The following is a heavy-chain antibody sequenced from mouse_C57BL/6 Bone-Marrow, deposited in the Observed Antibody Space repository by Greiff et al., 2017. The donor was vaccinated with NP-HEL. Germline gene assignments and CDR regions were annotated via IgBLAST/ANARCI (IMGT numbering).Heavy chain of an antibody. J-gene: IGHJ3*01. CDR1: VYTFTSYW. Sequence: VQLQQPGTELVTPFSPFTLSFPSSVYTFTSYWIPFVKHMPGQGLEWIGNINPSNGGTNYNEKFKSKATLTVDKSSSTAYMQLSSLTSEDSAVYYCARSDYGNPGGFAYWGQGTLVTVSA. D-gene: IGHD2-1*01. V-gene: IGHV1-53*01. CDR3: ARSDYGNPGGFAY. CDR2: INPSNGGT.